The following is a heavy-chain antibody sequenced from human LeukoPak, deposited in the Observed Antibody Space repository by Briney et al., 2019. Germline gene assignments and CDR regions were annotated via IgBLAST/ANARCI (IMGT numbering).Heavy chain of an antibody. V-gene: IGHV1-2*06. D-gene: IGHD3-22*01. CDR3: ARAGYYYDSSGYYYVGVDY. CDR1: GYTFTGYY. J-gene: IGHJ4*02. CDR2: INPNSGGT. Sequence: ASVKVSCKASGYTFTGYYMHWVRQAPGQGLEWVGRINPNSGGTNYAQKFRGRVTMTRDTSISTAYMELSRLRSDDTAVYYCARAGYYYDSSGYYYVGVDYWGQGTLVTVSS.